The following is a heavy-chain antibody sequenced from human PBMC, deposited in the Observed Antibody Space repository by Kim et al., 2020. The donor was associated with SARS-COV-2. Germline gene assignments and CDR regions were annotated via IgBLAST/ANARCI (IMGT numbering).Heavy chain of an antibody. CDR3: ARVGGYDFWSGYDY. D-gene: IGHD3-3*01. V-gene: IGHV1-3*01. Sequence: ASVKVSCKASGYTFTSYAMHWVRQAPGQRLEWMGWINAGNGNTKYSQKFQGRVTITRDTSASTAYMELSSLRSEDTAVYYCARVGGYDFWSGYDYWGQGTLVTVSS. J-gene: IGHJ4*02. CDR2: INAGNGNT. CDR1: GYTFTSYA.